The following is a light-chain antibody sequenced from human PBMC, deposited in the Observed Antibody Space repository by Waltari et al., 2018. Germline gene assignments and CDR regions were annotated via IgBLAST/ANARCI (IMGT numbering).Light chain of an antibody. J-gene: IGLJ2*01. CDR1: SSNIGAGYD. Sequence: QSVLTQPPSVSGAPGQRVTISCTGSSSNIGAGYDVHWYQQLPGTAPTLLISNNIDLPSGVPDRFSGSKSGTSASLAITGLQAEDEADYYCQSYDNSLSGPVVFGGGTKLTVL. CDR3: QSYDNSLSGPVV. V-gene: IGLV1-40*01. CDR2: NNI.